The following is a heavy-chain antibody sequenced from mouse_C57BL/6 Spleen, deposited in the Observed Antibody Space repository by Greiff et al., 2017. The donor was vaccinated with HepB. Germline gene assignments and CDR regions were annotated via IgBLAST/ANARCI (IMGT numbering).Heavy chain of an antibody. CDR2: FFPGSGST. CDR3: ERNGFAY. Sequence: VQLQQSGPELVKPGASVKISCKASGYTFTDYYINWVKQRPGQVLGWIGWFFPGSGSTYYNEKFKGKATRTVDKSSSTVYMLLSSLTSEDSAVYLCERNGFAYWGQGTLVTVSA. J-gene: IGHJ3*01. CDR1: GYTFTDYY. V-gene: IGHV1-75*01.